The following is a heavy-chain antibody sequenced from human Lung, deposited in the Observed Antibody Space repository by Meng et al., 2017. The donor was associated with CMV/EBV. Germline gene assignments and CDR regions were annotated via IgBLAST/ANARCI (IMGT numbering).Heavy chain of an antibody. CDR2: IYYSGST. CDR1: GGSISSYY. J-gene: IGHJ6*02. CDR3: GRGARRLNSPYHYYYGMDV. V-gene: IGHV4-59*01. D-gene: IGHD5-18*01. Sequence: SETLSLXCTASGGSISSYYWSWIRQPPGKGLEWIGYIYYSGSTNYNPSLKSRVTISVDTSKNQFSLKLSSVTAADTAVYYCGRGARRLNSPYHYYYGMDVWGQGTTVTVSS.